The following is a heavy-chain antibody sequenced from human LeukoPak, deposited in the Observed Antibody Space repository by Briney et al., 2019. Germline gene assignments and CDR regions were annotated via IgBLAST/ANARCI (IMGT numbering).Heavy chain of an antibody. V-gene: IGHV1-69*01. CDR2: IIPILGTA. D-gene: IGHD3-22*01. CDR3: ARAESSGYYYSDLGY. Sequence: GSSVKVSCKAPGGTFSSYAISWVRQAPGQGLEWMGGIIPILGTANYAQKFQGRVTITADESTSTAYMELSSLRSEDTAVYYCARAESSGYYYSDLGYWGQGTLVTVSS. CDR1: GGTFSSYA. J-gene: IGHJ4*02.